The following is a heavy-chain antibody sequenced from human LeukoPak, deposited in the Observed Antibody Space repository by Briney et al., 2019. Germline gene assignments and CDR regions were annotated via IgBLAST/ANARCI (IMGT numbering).Heavy chain of an antibody. V-gene: IGHV3-21*01. CDR1: GFTFSSYS. J-gene: IGHJ5*02. D-gene: IGHD3-9*01. CDR2: ISSSSSYI. Sequence: GGSLRLSCAASGFTFSSYSMNWVRQAPGKGLEWVSSISSSSSYIYYADSVKGRFTISRDNAKNSLYLQMNSLRAEDTAVYYCARDAYPSLTGYSNWFDPWGQGTLVTVSS. CDR3: ARDAYPSLTGYSNWFDP.